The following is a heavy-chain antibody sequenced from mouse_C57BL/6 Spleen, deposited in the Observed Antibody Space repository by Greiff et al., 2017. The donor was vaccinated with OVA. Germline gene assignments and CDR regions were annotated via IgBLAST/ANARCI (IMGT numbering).Heavy chain of an antibody. V-gene: IGHV1-59*01. CDR3: ARKDLGAMDY. CDR1: GYTFTSYW. J-gene: IGHJ4*01. Sequence: VQLQQPGAELVRPGTSVKLSCKASGYTFTSYWMHWVKQRPGQGLEWIGVIDPSDSYTNYNQKFKGKATLTVDTSSSTAYMQLSSLTSEDSAVYYCARKDLGAMDYWGQGTSVTVSS. CDR2: IDPSDSYT.